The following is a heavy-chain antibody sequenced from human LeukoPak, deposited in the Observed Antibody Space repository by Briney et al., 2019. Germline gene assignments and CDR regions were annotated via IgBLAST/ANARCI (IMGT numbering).Heavy chain of an antibody. CDR3: ARALVGAKSGGD. CDR1: GYTFTNYY. J-gene: IGHJ4*02. D-gene: IGHD1-26*01. CDR2: INPSGGST. V-gene: IGHV1-46*01. Sequence: ASVKVSCKASGYTFTNYYMHWVRQAPGQGREWMGIINPSGGSTSYAQEFQGRVTMTRDTSTSTVYMELSGLRSEDTAVYYCARALVGAKSGGDWGQGTLVTVSS.